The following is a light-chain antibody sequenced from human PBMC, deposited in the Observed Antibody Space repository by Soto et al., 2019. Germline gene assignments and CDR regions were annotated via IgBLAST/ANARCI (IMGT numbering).Light chain of an antibody. V-gene: IGKV3-20*01. Sequence: EIVLTQSPGTLPLSPGERATLSCRASQSVSSSQLDWYQQKPGQAPRLLIYGASSRATGIPDRFSGSGSGTDFTLTISRLEPEDFAVYYCQQYGSSPWTFGQGTKVEIK. CDR3: QQYGSSPWT. CDR1: QSVSSSQ. CDR2: GAS. J-gene: IGKJ1*01.